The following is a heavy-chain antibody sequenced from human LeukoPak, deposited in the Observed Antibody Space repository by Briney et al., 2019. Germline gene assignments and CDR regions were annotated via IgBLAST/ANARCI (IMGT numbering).Heavy chain of an antibody. D-gene: IGHD2-15*01. J-gene: IGHJ6*02. Sequence: GGSLRLSCSASGFTFSNYAMHWVRQAPGKGLEYISAIITNGGSTYYADSVKGRFTISRDNSKNTLYLQMSSLRAEDTAVYYCVKVNRYCSGGSCYSAYYCGMDVWGQGTTVTVFS. CDR2: IITNGGST. CDR3: VKVNRYCSGGSCYSAYYCGMDV. CDR1: GFTFSNYA. V-gene: IGHV3-64D*09.